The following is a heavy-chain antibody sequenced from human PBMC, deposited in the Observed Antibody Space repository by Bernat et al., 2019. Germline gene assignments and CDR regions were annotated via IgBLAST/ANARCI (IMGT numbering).Heavy chain of an antibody. J-gene: IGHJ4*02. CDR2: IWYDGSNK. CDR1: GFTFSSYG. V-gene: IGHV3-33*01. CDR3: ARIRGYSYGQIDY. D-gene: IGHD5-18*01. Sequence: QVQLVESGGGVVQPGRSLRLSCAASGFTFSSYGMHWVRQAPGKGLEWVAVIWYDGSNKYYAESAKGRFTISRDNSKNTLYLQMNSLRAEDTAVYYCARIRGYSYGQIDYWGQGTLVTVSS.